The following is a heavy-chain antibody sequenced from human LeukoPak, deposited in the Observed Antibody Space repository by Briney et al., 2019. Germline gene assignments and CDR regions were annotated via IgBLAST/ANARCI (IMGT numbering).Heavy chain of an antibody. V-gene: IGHV3-21*01. J-gene: IGHJ4*02. CDR3: ARELPITYYYDSSGYEDY. CDR1: GFTVSNNF. CDR2: ISSSSSYI. D-gene: IGHD3-22*01. Sequence: PGGSLRLSCAASGFTVSNNFMNWVRQAPGKGLEGVSSISSSSSYIYYADSVKGRFTISRDNAKNSLYLQMNSLRAEDTAVYYCARELPITYYYDSSGYEDYWGQGTLVTVSS.